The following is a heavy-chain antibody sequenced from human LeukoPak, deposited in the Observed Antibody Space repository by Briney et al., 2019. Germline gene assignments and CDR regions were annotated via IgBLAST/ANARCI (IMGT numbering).Heavy chain of an antibody. Sequence: ASVKVSCKASGGTFSSYAISWVRQAPGQGLEWMGGIIPIFGTANYAQKLQGRVTITTDESTSTAYMELSSLRSEDTAVYYCAREEGIAAEYFQHWGQGTLVTVSS. D-gene: IGHD6-13*01. V-gene: IGHV1-69*05. CDR1: GGTFSSYA. CDR3: AREEGIAAEYFQH. J-gene: IGHJ1*01. CDR2: IIPIFGTA.